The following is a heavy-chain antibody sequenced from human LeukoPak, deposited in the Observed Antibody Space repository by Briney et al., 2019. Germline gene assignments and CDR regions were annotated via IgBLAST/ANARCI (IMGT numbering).Heavy chain of an antibody. D-gene: IGHD4/OR15-4a*01. Sequence: GGSLRLSCAASGFTFSGFWMSWVRQTPGKGLEWVANIKQDGAEKYYVDSVKGRFTISRDNAKNSLFLQMNSLRAEDTAVYYCARRNRLGLSQYYYMDVWGKGTTVTVSS. V-gene: IGHV3-7*01. J-gene: IGHJ6*03. CDR2: IKQDGAEK. CDR1: GFTFSGFW. CDR3: ARRNRLGLSQYYYMDV.